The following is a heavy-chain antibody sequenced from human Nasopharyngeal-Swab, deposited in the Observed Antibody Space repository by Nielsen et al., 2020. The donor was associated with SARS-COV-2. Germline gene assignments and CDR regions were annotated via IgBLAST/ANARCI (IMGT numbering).Heavy chain of an antibody. V-gene: IGHV3-30-3*01. D-gene: IGHD3-22*01. Sequence: GESLKISCAASGFTFSRYTMPWVRQAPGKGLEWVAVISYDGSNQYYADSVKGRFTISRDISKNTLYLQMNSLRAEDTAVFYCASTPLDSSGYYYAFHYWGRGTLVTVSS. CDR1: GFTFSRYT. CDR2: ISYDGSNQ. CDR3: ASTPLDSSGYYYAFHY. J-gene: IGHJ4*02.